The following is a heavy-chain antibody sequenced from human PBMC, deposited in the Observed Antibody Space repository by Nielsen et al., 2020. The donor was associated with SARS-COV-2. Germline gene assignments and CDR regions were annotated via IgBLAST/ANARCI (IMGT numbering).Heavy chain of an antibody. CDR2: IYYSGST. Sequence: WIRQPPGKGLEWIGYIYYSGSTYYNPSLKSRVTISVDTSKNQFSLKLSSVTAADTAVYYCARAYGSGSYYNGGPGDFDYWGQGTLVTVSS. D-gene: IGHD3-10*01. J-gene: IGHJ4*02. CDR3: ARAYGSGSYYNGGPGDFDY. V-gene: IGHV4-30-4*07.